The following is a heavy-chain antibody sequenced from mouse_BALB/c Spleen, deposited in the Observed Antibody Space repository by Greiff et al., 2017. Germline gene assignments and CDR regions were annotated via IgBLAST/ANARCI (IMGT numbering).Heavy chain of an antibody. CDR2: ISSGGSYT. CDR1: GFTFSSYA. V-gene: IGHV5-9-3*01. J-gene: IGHJ2*01. CDR3: ARQNWDYFDY. Sequence: DVMLVESGGGLVKPGGSLKLSCAASGFTFSSYAMSWVRQTPEKRLEWVATISSGGSYTYYPDSVKGRFTISRDNAKNTLYLQMSSLRSEDTAMYYCARQNWDYFDYWGQGTTLTVSS. D-gene: IGHD4-1*01.